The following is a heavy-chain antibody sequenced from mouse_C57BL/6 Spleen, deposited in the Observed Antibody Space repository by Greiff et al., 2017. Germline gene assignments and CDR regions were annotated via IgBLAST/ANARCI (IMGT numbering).Heavy chain of an antibody. Sequence: QVQLQQPGAELVRPGTSVKLSCKASGYTFTSYWMHWVKQRPGQGLEWIGVIDPSDSYTNYNQKFKGKATLTVDTSSSTAYMQLSSLTSEDSAVYYCARGDYYSSSPYYYAMDYWGQGTSVTVSS. D-gene: IGHD1-1*01. CDR1: GYTFTSYW. CDR3: ARGDYYSSSPYYYAMDY. V-gene: IGHV1-59*01. J-gene: IGHJ4*01. CDR2: IDPSDSYT.